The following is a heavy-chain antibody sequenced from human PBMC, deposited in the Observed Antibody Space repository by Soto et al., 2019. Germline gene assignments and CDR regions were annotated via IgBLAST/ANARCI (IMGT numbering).Heavy chain of an antibody. J-gene: IGHJ4*02. CDR1: GGSISSSSFH. V-gene: IGHV4-39*01. D-gene: IGHD1-26*01. Sequence: PSETLSLTCTVSGGSISSSSFHWGWIRQPPGKGLEWIGSIYYSGSTYYSPSLKSRVTISVDTSKNQFSLKLSSVTAADTAGYYCPEREIQGLMDYWGREPWSPSPQ. CDR2: IYYSGST. CDR3: PEREIQGLMDY.